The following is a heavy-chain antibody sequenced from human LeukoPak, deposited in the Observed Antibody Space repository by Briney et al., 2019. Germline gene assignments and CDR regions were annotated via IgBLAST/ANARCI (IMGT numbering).Heavy chain of an antibody. CDR3: ARGSA. CDR2: INHSGST. V-gene: IGHV4-34*01. CDR1: GFTFSRYA. Sequence: GSLRLSCGASGFTFSRYAMSWVRQPPGKGLEWIGEINHSGSTNYNPSLKSRVTISVDTSKNQFSLKLSSVTAADTAVYYCARGSAWGQGTLVTVSS. J-gene: IGHJ5*02.